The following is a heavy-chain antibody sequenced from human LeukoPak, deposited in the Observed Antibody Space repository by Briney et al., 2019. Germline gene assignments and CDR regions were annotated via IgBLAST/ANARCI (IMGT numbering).Heavy chain of an antibody. CDR1: GGTFSSYA. J-gene: IGHJ1*01. Sequence: SVKVSCKASGGTFSSYAISWVRQAPGQGLEWTGGIIPIFGTANYAQKFQGRVTITADESTSTAYMELSSLRSEDTAVYYCARAPYSSSWTTVDYFQHWGQGTLVTVSS. D-gene: IGHD6-13*01. CDR3: ARAPYSSSWTTVDYFQH. CDR2: IIPIFGTA. V-gene: IGHV1-69*13.